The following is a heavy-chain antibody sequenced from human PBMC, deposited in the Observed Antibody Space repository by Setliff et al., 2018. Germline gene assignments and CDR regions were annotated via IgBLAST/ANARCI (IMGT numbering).Heavy chain of an antibody. CDR2: IRYDGYNK. CDR1: GFTFSRYG. D-gene: IGHD2-21*01. V-gene: IGHV3-30*02. J-gene: IGHJ6*01. Sequence: GGSLRLSCAASGFTFSRYGMYWVRQAPGKGLEWVAFIRYDGYNKYYADSVQGRFTISRDNSKNTLFLQMDSLRDDDAAVYYCAKDSLEVVIALHGMDVWGQGTTVTVSS. CDR3: AKDSLEVVIALHGMDV.